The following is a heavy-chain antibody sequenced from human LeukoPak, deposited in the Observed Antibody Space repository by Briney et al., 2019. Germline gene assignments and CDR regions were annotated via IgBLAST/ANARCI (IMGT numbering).Heavy chain of an antibody. CDR3: ARDLSNVITFGGVIAY. V-gene: IGHV1-2*02. D-gene: IGHD3-16*02. Sequence: ASVKVSCKASAYTFTGYYTHWVRQAPGQGLEWMGWIYPNSGGTNYAQKFQGRVTMTRDTSISTAYMELSRLRSDDTAVYYYARDLSNVITFGGVIAYWGQGTLVTVSS. CDR1: AYTFTGYY. CDR2: IYPNSGGT. J-gene: IGHJ4*02.